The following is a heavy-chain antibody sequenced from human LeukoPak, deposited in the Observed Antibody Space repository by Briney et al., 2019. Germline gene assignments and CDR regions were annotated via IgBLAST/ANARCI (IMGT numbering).Heavy chain of an antibody. J-gene: IGHJ4*02. CDR3: AKSHTGSYYDPLAS. V-gene: IGHV3-23*01. CDR1: GFTFSNYA. CDR2: ISASSGST. D-gene: IGHD1-26*01. Sequence: PGGSLRLSCAASGFTFSNYAMSWVRQAPGKGLEWVSSISASSGSTHYADSVKGRFTISRDNGKNTLLLQLNSLRAEDTAVYYCAKSHTGSYYDPLASWGQGTVVTVSS.